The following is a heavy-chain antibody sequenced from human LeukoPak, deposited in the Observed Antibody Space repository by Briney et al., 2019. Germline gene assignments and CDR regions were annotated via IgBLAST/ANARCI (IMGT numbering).Heavy chain of an antibody. CDR2: ISGSGGST. V-gene: IGHV3-23*01. J-gene: IGHJ4*02. CDR3: AKAGGSSWYYFDY. D-gene: IGHD6-13*01. Sequence: PGGSLRLSCAASGFTFSSYAMSWVRQAPGKGLEWVSAISGSGGSTYYADSVKGRFTISRDNSKNTLYLEMNSLRAEDTAVYYCAKAGGSSWYYFDYWGQGTLVTVSS. CDR1: GFTFSSYA.